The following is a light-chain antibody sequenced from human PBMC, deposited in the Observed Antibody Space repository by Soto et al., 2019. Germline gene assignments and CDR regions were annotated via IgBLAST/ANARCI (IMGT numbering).Light chain of an antibody. Sequence: QSALTQPTSVSGSPGQSITISCTGTSSDVGSYNLGSWYQQHPGKAPKLMIYEVSKRPSGVSNRFSGSKSGNTASLTISGLQAEDEADYSCCSYSGSSTFVFGTGTKLTVL. CDR2: EVS. V-gene: IGLV2-23*02. CDR1: SSDVGSYNL. J-gene: IGLJ1*01. CDR3: CSYSGSSTFV.